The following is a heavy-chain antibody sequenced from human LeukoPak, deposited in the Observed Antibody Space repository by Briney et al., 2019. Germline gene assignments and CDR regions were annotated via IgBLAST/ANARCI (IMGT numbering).Heavy chain of an antibody. CDR2: IRADNGNT. V-gene: IGHV1-18*01. CDR1: GYTFNTYG. CDR3: ARGPRYSSTWHIVY. Sequence: ASVKVSCTASGYTFNTYGITWVRQAPGQGLEWMGWIRADNGNTNYAQKFQGRVTMTTDTSTTTADMELRSLRSDDTAVYYCARGPRYSSTWHIVYWGQGTQVTVSP. J-gene: IGHJ4*02. D-gene: IGHD6-13*01.